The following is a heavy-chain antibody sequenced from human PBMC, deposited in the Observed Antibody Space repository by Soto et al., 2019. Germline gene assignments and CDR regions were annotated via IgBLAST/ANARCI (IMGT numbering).Heavy chain of an antibody. Sequence: PGGSLRLSCAASGFTFSSYGMHWVRQAPGKGLEWVAVIWDDGSNEYYADSVKGRFTISRDNSKNTLYLQMNSLRVEDTAVYYCAKKGMGATNPLDCYQGMDVWGQGTTVTVSS. J-gene: IGHJ6*02. CDR3: AKKGMGATNPLDCYQGMDV. CDR1: GFTFSSYG. D-gene: IGHD1-26*01. CDR2: IWDDGSNE. V-gene: IGHV3-33*06.